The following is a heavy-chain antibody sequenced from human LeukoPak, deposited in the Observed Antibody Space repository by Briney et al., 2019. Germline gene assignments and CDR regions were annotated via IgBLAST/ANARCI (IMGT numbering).Heavy chain of an antibody. D-gene: IGHD4-23*01. CDR1: GGSFSSGSYY. Sequence: SETLSLTCTVSGGSFSSGSYYWSWIRQPPGKGLEWIGYIYYSGSTNYNPSLKSRVTISVDTSKNQFPLKLSSVTAADTAVYYCASSPLDYGGNSGFDYWGQGTLVTVSS. CDR2: IYYSGST. CDR3: ASSPLDYGGNSGFDY. V-gene: IGHV4-61*01. J-gene: IGHJ4*02.